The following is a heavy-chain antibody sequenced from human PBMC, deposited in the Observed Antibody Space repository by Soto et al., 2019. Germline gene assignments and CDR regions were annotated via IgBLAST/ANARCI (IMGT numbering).Heavy chain of an antibody. CDR2: INPSHGSA. CDR3: ARPLIGNTIDL. V-gene: IGHV1-46*01. Sequence: GASVKVSCKASGYTFFKYFIHWVRQAPGQGLEWIGIINPSHGSATYGPIFQGRVSLTTDMPTSTVYMELSSLRSEDTAIYYCARPLIGNTIDLWGQGTSVTVSS. D-gene: IGHD1-7*01. J-gene: IGHJ3*01. CDR1: GYTFFKYF.